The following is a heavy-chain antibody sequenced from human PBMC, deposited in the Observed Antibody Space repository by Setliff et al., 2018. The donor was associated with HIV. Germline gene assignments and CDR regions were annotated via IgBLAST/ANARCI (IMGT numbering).Heavy chain of an antibody. Sequence: ASVKVSCKASGYTFTDNYIHWVRQAPGQGLEWMGWIIPKSGGTNYAQRFQVRVTMTRDTSISTAYMELSRLRSDDTAVYYCAREVYYDSSPGGHDAFDIWGQGKMVTVSS. J-gene: IGHJ3*02. D-gene: IGHD3-22*01. CDR2: IIPKSGGT. CDR3: AREVYYDSSPGGHDAFDI. V-gene: IGHV1-2*02. CDR1: GYTFTDNY.